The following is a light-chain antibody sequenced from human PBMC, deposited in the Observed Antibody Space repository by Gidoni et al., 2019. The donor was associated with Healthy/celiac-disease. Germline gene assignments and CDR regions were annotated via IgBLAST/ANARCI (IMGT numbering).Light chain of an antibody. CDR1: QSISNY. Sequence: DIQMTQSPSSLSASVGDRVTITCRASQSISNYLNWYQQIPGKAPKLLICAASSLQSGVPSRFSGSGSGTDFTLTISSLQPEDFATYSCQQSYTTPWTFGQGTKVEI. CDR2: AAS. V-gene: IGKV1-39*01. J-gene: IGKJ1*01. CDR3: QQSYTTPWT.